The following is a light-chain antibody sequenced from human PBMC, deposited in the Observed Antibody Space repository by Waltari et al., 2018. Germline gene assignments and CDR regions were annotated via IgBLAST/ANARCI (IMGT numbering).Light chain of an antibody. Sequence: EIVMTQSPATLSVSPGERATLSCRASQSVSSNLVWDQQKPGQAPRLLIDDASTRATGIPARFRGSGSGTEFTRTISSLQSEDFAVYHCQQYNNWPRVFGPGTKVDIK. CDR1: QSVSSN. V-gene: IGKV3-15*01. CDR2: DAS. J-gene: IGKJ3*01. CDR3: QQYNNWPRV.